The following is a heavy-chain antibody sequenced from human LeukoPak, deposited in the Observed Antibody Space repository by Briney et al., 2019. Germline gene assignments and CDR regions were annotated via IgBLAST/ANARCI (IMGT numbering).Heavy chain of an antibody. D-gene: IGHD5-24*01. CDR2: ISGSGGST. CDR3: AKDRAGMVATNYFDY. Sequence: GGSLRLSCAASGFTFSSYAMSWAGQAPGKGLEWVSAISGSGGSTYYADSVKGRFTISRDNSKNTLYLQMNSLRAEDTAVYYCAKDRAGMVATNYFDYWGQGTLVTVSS. CDR1: GFTFSSYA. V-gene: IGHV3-23*01. J-gene: IGHJ4*02.